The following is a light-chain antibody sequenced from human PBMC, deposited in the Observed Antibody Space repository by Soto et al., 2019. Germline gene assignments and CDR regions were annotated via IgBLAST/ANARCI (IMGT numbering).Light chain of an antibody. CDR1: QSVTRDY. V-gene: IGKV3-20*01. CDR2: AAS. CDR3: QQYDDWLRLT. J-gene: IGKJ4*01. Sequence: EIVLTQSPGTLSLSPGERATLSCRASQSVTRDYLAWYQQKPGQAPRLLIYAASSRATGIPDRFSGSGSGTEFNLTISSLQSEDFAVYFCQQYDDWLRLTFGGGTKV.